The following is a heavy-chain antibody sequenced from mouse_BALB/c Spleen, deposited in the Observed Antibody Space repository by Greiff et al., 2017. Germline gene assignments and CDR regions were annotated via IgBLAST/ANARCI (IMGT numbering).Heavy chain of an antibody. CDR2: ISYSGST. D-gene: IGHD1-1*01. CDR1: GYSITSDYA. Sequence: EVKLMESGPGLVKPSQSLSLTCTVTGYSITSDYAWNWIRQFPGNKLEWMGYISYSGSTSYNPSLKSRISITRDTSKNQFFLQLNSVTTEDTATYYCARTVVGYYYAMDYWGQGTSVTVSS. CDR3: ARTVVGYYYAMDY. J-gene: IGHJ4*01. V-gene: IGHV3-2*02.